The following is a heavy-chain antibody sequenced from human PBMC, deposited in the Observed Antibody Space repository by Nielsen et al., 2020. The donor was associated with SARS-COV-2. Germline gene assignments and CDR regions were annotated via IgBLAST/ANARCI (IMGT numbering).Heavy chain of an antibody. CDR1: GFTFSNYA. J-gene: IGHJ4*02. CDR3: AKGSGYSGYYYFDY. CDR2: ISGGSGNT. D-gene: IGHD5-12*01. V-gene: IGHV3-23*01. Sequence: GESLKISCAASGFTFSNYAMSWVRQAPGKGLEWVSTISGGSGNTYYTDSVKGRFTISRDNSKNTLYLQMNSLRAEDTAVYYCAKGSGYSGYYYFDYWGQGTLVTVSS.